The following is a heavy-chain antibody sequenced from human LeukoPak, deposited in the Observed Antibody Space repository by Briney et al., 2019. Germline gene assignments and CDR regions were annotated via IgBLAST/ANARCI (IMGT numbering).Heavy chain of an antibody. CDR2: IDHSGTT. CDR3: VVDGSEYGSADDFQH. CDR1: GRSVSGYY. J-gene: IGHJ1*01. V-gene: IGHV4-34*01. Sequence: SEPRSLPCAVYGRSVSGYYWHWIRQPPGKALEWIGGIDHSGTTNYNPSIKSRVTISVDTAKNQFYLKMSSVTAADTAVYYCVVDGSEYGSADDFQHWGQGTMVTVS. D-gene: IGHD5-24*01.